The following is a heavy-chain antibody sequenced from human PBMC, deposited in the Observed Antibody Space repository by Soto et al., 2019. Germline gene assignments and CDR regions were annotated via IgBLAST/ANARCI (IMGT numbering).Heavy chain of an antibody. V-gene: IGHV4-34*01. CDR3: ARPYYGMDV. J-gene: IGHJ6*02. CDR1: GGSFSGYY. CDR2: INHSGST. Sequence: SETLSLPCTVYGGSFSGYYWSWIRQPPGKGLEWIGEINHSGSTNYNPSLKSRVTIPVDTSKNQFSLKLSSVPAADTGVYYCARPYYGMDVWGQGTTATVSS.